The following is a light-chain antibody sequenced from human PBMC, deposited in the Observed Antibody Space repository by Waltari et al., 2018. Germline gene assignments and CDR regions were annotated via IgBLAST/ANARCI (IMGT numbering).Light chain of an antibody. V-gene: IGKV1-39*01. J-gene: IGKJ1*01. CDR1: QTINKY. CDR2: VIS. CDR3: QQSYSTWT. Sequence: DIQMTQSPSSLSASVGDRVTITCRASQTINKYLNWYQKKPGRAPKVLISVISYLHTGVPSRFSGSGSGTDFTLTISSLQPEDFATYYCQQSYSTWTSGQGTKVEIK.